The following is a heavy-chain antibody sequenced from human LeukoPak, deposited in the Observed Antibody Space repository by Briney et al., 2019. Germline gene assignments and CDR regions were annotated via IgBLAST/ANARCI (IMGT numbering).Heavy chain of an antibody. Sequence: SETLSLTCAVSGYSISSGHYWGWIRQPPGKGLEWNGHIYHSGSTYYNPSLKSRVTISVDTSKNQFSLKLSSVTAADTAVYYCARDSTVQLWSSYWYFDLWGRGTLVTVSS. V-gene: IGHV4-38-2*02. CDR1: GYSISSGHY. D-gene: IGHD5-18*01. J-gene: IGHJ2*01. CDR3: ARDSTVQLWSSYWYFDL. CDR2: IYHSGST.